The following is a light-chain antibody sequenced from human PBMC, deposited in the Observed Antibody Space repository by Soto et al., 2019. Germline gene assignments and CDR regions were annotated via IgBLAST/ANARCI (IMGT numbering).Light chain of an antibody. Sequence: ETVLTQSPGTLSLSPGERATLSCRASQSVSSSYLAWYQQKPGQAPRLLIYVAYNRATGIPDGFSGSGSGTEFTLTISRLEPADFAVYYCQQYETSPAVTFGPGTKVDIK. V-gene: IGKV3-20*01. CDR1: QSVSSSY. CDR2: VAY. J-gene: IGKJ3*01. CDR3: QQYETSPAVT.